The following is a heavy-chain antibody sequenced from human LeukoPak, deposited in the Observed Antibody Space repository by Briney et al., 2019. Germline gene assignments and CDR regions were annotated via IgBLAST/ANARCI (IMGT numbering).Heavy chain of an antibody. CDR1: GYTFTSYA. Sequence: ASVKVSCKASGYTFTSYAMHWVRQAPGQRLEWMGWINAGNGNTKYSQEFQGRVTITRDTSASTAYMELSSLRSEDMAVYYCARATYYYDSSGWGDNWFDPWGQGTLVTVSS. J-gene: IGHJ5*02. V-gene: IGHV1-3*03. CDR2: INAGNGNT. CDR3: ARATYYYDSSGWGDNWFDP. D-gene: IGHD3-22*01.